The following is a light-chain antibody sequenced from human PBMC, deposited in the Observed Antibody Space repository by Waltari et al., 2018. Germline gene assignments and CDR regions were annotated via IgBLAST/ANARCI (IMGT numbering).Light chain of an antibody. Sequence: DVVMTQSPLSLPVTLGQASSISCRSSQSLVHSDGNTYLSWFQPRPGQSPRRLIYKVSNRDSGVPDRFSGSGSGTDFTLKISRVEADDIAVYYCMQAIQWPRSFGQGTKVEIE. V-gene: IGKV2-30*02. CDR1: QSLVHSDGNTY. J-gene: IGKJ1*01. CDR2: KVS. CDR3: MQAIQWPRS.